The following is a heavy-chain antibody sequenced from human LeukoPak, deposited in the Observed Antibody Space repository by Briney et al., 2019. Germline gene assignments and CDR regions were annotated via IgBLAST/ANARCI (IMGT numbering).Heavy chain of an antibody. CDR1: GYTFTSYY. CDR3: ARDILPVDCGGDCYPHEYWFDP. D-gene: IGHD2-21*02. J-gene: IGHJ5*02. V-gene: IGHV1-46*01. Sequence: GASVKVSCKASGYTFTSYYIHWVRQAPGQGLEWMGIINPSGGSTSYAQKFQGRVTMTRDTSTSTVYMELSSLRSEDTAVYYCARDILPVDCGGDCYPHEYWFDPWGQGTLVIVSS. CDR2: INPSGGST.